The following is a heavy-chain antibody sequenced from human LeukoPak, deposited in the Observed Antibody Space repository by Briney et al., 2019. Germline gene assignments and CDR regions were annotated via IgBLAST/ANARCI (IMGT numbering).Heavy chain of an antibody. Sequence: PGGSLRLSCAASGFTFSRDGMHWVRQAPGKGLEWVAVIWYDGTNKYYADSVKGRFTISRDNSKNTLYLRMNSLRVEDTAVYYSARSAIAVAGKASGMDVRGQVTTLT. D-gene: IGHD6-19*01. CDR1: GFTFSRDG. V-gene: IGHV3-33*01. CDR3: ARSAIAVAGKASGMDV. CDR2: IWYDGTNK. J-gene: IGHJ6*02.